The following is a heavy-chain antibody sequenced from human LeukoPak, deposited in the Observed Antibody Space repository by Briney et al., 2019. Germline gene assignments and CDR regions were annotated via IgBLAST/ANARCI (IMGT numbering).Heavy chain of an antibody. D-gene: IGHD3-22*01. CDR1: GGSISSYY. Sequence: PSETLSLTCTVSGGSISSYYWSWIRQPPGKGLEWIGYIYYSGSTNYNPSLKSRVTISVDTSKNQFSLKLSSVTAADTAVYYCARGGPYYYDSSGSFDYWGQGTLVTVSS. CDR3: ARGGPYYYDSSGSFDY. J-gene: IGHJ4*02. V-gene: IGHV4-59*01. CDR2: IYYSGST.